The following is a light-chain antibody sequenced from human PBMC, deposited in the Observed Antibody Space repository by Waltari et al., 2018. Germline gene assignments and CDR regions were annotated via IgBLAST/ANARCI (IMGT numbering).Light chain of an antibody. Sequence: RYDDKNYLALYQHKPGHLPKLLFYWASTRESGVPDRFIASGSGTDFTLTINNLQAEDVAVYYCQQYYRSRTFGQGTKVEIK. CDR3: QQYYRSRT. V-gene: IGKV4-1*01. CDR2: WAS. CDR1: RYDDKNY. J-gene: IGKJ1*01.